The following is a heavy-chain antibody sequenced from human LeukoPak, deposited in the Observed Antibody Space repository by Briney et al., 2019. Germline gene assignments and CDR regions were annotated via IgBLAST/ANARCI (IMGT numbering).Heavy chain of an antibody. CDR1: GGSFSGYY. Sequence: SETLSLTCAVYGGSFSGYYWSWIRQPPGKGLEWIGEIKHSGSTNYNPSLKSRVTISVDTSKNQFSLKVTSVTAADTAVYYCTRSAVGYCSGNTCQHSYYYGMDVWGQGTTVTVSS. J-gene: IGHJ6*02. CDR3: TRSAVGYCSGNTCQHSYYYGMDV. CDR2: IKHSGST. D-gene: IGHD2-15*01. V-gene: IGHV4-34*01.